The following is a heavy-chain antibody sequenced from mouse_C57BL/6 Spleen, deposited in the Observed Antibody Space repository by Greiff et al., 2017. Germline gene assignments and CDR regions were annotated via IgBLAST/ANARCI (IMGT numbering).Heavy chain of an antibody. CDR2: IDPSDSYT. Sequence: QVQLQQSGAELVMPGASVKLSCKASGYTFTSYWMHWVKQRPGQGLEWIGEIDPSDSYTNYNQKFKGKSTLTVDKSSSTAYMQLSSLTSEDSAVYDRARERPYYYGSRGAMDYWGQGTSVTVSS. CDR1: GYTFTSYW. J-gene: IGHJ4*01. CDR3: ARERPYYYGSRGAMDY. V-gene: IGHV1-69*01. D-gene: IGHD1-1*01.